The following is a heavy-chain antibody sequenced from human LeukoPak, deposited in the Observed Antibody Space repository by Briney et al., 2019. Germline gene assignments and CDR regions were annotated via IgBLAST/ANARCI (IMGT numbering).Heavy chain of an antibody. CDR3: ARVRSYYYDSSGREGY. J-gene: IGHJ4*02. CDR1: GGSISSSSYY. D-gene: IGHD3-22*01. Sequence: PSETLSLTCTVSGGSISSSSYYWGWIRQPPGKGLEWIGSIYYSGSTYYNPSLKSRVTISVDTSKNQFSLKLSSVTAADMAVYYCARVRSYYYDSSGREGYWGQGTLVTVSS. CDR2: IYYSGST. V-gene: IGHV4-39*07.